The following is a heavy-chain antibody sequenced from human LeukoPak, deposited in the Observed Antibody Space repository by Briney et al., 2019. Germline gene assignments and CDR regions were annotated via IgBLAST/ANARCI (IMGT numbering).Heavy chain of an antibody. CDR2: ISYDGSNK. Sequence: GGSLRLSCAASGFTFSSYAMHWVRQAPGQGLKWVAVISYDGSNKYYAVAVKGRFTIPRDNSKNRLFLQMNSLRAEDTAGYWCVRSGSYSPFDYWGQGTLVTVSS. D-gene: IGHD1-26*01. V-gene: IGHV3-30-3*01. J-gene: IGHJ4*02. CDR1: GFTFSSYA. CDR3: VRSGSYSPFDY.